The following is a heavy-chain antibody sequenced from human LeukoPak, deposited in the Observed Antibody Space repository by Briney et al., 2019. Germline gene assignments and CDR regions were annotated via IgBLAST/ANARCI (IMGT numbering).Heavy chain of an antibody. Sequence: GGSLRLSCAASGFTFNSYWMSWVRQAPGKGLEWVANINQDGSQKYYVDSVKGQFTISRDNAKNSLYLQMNSLRAEDTAVYYCARDFGEAVAGPRFDCWGQGTLVTVSS. CDR3: ARDFGEAVAGPRFDC. D-gene: IGHD6-19*01. J-gene: IGHJ4*02. CDR1: GFTFNSYW. V-gene: IGHV3-7*03. CDR2: INQDGSQK.